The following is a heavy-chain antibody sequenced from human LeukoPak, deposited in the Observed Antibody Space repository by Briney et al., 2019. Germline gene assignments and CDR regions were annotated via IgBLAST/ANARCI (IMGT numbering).Heavy chain of an antibody. CDR1: GYSFTSYW. Sequence: GESLKISCKGSGYSFTSYWIGWVRQMPGKGLEWMGIIYPGDSDTRYSPSFQGQVTISADKSINTAYLQWSSLKASDTAMYYCASRPFETTVVPWDFYWGQGTQVTVSS. J-gene: IGHJ4*02. V-gene: IGHV5-51*01. CDR3: ASRPFETTVVPWDFY. D-gene: IGHD4-23*01. CDR2: IYPGDSDT.